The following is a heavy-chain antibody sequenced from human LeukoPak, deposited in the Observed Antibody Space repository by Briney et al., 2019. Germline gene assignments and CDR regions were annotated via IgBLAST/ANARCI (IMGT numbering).Heavy chain of an antibody. CDR2: ISAYNGNT. J-gene: IGHJ6*03. CDR3: AREKGGYAFVYYYYMDV. D-gene: IGHD2-8*01. Sequence: GASVRVSCKASGYTFTIYGISWVRQAPGQGLEWMGWISAYNGNTNYAQKLQGRVTMTTDTSTSTAYMELRSLRSDDTAVYYCAREKGGYAFVYYYYMDVWGKGTTVTVSS. V-gene: IGHV1-18*01. CDR1: GYTFTIYG.